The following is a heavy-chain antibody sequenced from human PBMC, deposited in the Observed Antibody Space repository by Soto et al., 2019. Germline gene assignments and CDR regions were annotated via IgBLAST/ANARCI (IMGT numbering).Heavy chain of an antibody. D-gene: IGHD2-15*01. CDR2: IIPIFGTA. CDR1: GGTFSSYA. V-gene: IGHV1-69*06. CDR3: ASSGEAWWGGAFDI. J-gene: IGHJ3*02. Sequence: ASVKVSCKASGGTFSSYAISWVRQAPGQGLEWMGGIIPIFGTANYAQKFQGRVTITADKSTSTAYMELSSLRSEDTAVYYCASSGEAWWGGAFDIWGQGTMVTVSS.